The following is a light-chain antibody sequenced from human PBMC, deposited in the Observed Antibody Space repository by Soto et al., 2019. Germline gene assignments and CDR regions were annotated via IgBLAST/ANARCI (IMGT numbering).Light chain of an antibody. V-gene: IGKV4-1*01. J-gene: IGKJ2*02. CDR3: QQYFTSLCT. CDR2: WAS. CDR1: QNVLSSSNNRNY. Sequence: DIVMAQSPDSLAVSLGERATINCKSSQNVLSSSNNRNYLAWYRQKPGQPPELLIYWASTRESGVPDRFSGGGSGTDFTLTISSLKAEDVAVYYCQQYFTSLCTFGQGTKLEIK.